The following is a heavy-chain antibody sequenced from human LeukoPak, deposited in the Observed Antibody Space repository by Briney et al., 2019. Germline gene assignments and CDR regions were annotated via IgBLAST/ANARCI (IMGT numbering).Heavy chain of an antibody. V-gene: IGHV1-69*01. D-gene: IGHD2-2*01. CDR1: GGTFSSYA. Sequence: GASVKVSCKASGGTFSSYAISWVRQAPGQGLEWMGGIIPIFGTANYAQKFQGRVTITADESTSTAYMELSSMRSEDTAVYYCARGSAVVPAAMKGWFDPWGQGTLVTVSS. CDR3: ARGSAVVPAAMKGWFDP. J-gene: IGHJ5*02. CDR2: IIPIFGTA.